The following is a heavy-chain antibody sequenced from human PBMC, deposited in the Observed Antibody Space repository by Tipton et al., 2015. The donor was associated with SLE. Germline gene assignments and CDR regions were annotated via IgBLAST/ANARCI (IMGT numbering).Heavy chain of an antibody. D-gene: IGHD2-2*01. CDR3: ARDGREDCSSTSCPDGDY. CDR1: GGTFSSYA. CDR2: IIPIFGTT. V-gene: IGHV1-69*06. Sequence: QVQLVQSGPEVKKPGSSVKVSCKASGGTFSSYAISWVRQAPGQGLEWMGGIIPIFGTTNYAQKFQGRVTITADKSTSTAYMELSSLRSEDTAVYYCARDGREDCSSTSCPDGDYWGQGTLITVSS. J-gene: IGHJ4*02.